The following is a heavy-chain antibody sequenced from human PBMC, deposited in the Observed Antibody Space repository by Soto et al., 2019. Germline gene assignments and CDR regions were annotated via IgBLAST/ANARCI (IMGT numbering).Heavy chain of an antibody. CDR3: AKDVSSRRWFDP. Sequence: QVQLQESGPGLVKPSETLSLTCAVSGASIRSYHWSWIRQPAGKGLEWIGRMQHTGNTNYNPSLKSRVTMSVDTSKNHISLKMTSVTAADTAVYFCAKDVSSRRWFDPWGQGLLVIVSS. D-gene: IGHD3-16*01. V-gene: IGHV4-4*07. J-gene: IGHJ5*02. CDR1: GASIRSYH. CDR2: MQHTGNT.